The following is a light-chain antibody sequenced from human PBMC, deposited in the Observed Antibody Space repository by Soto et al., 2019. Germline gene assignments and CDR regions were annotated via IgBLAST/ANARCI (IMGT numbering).Light chain of an antibody. CDR3: GTWDSSLGTVV. J-gene: IGLJ2*01. V-gene: IGLV1-51*01. CDR2: DNM. CDR1: SSNIGGNY. Sequence: QSVLTQPPSVSEAPGQKVTISCSGSSSNIGGNYVSWYQVVPRTAPKLLIYDNMKRHSGIPDRFSGSKSGTSVTLGITELQIGDEAEYFCGTWDSSLGTVVFGGGTQLTVL.